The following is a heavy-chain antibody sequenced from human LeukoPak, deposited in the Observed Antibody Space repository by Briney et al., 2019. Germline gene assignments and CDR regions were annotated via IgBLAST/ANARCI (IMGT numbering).Heavy chain of an antibody. Sequence: PGGSLRLSCAASGFTFSSYAMHWVRQAPGKGLEWVAVISYDGSNKYYADSVKGRFTISRDNSKNTLYLQMNSLRAEDTVVCYCARGSRQQLVLGAFDIWGQGTMVTVSS. CDR2: ISYDGSNK. CDR3: ARGSRQQLVLGAFDI. CDR1: GFTFSSYA. V-gene: IGHV3-30*04. J-gene: IGHJ3*02. D-gene: IGHD6-13*01.